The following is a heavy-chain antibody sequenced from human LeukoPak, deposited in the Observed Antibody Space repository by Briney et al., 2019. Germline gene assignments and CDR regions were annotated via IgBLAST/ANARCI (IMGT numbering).Heavy chain of an antibody. CDR2: ISGVGNRI. Sequence: GGSLRLSCAASGFTFDDFAMHWVRQGPGKGLEWVSLISGVGNRIHCADSVKGRFTISRDNSKNSLYLQMNSLRTEDTALYYCAKAIERRAAARPYGMDVWGQGTTVTVSS. CDR1: GFTFDDFA. J-gene: IGHJ6*02. D-gene: IGHD6-13*01. CDR3: AKAIERRAAARPYGMDV. V-gene: IGHV3-43*02.